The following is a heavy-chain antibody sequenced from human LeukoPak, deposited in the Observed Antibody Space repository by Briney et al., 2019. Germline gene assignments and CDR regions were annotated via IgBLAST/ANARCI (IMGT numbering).Heavy chain of an antibody. CDR1: GGSFSGYY. J-gene: IGHJ5*02. D-gene: IGHD6-13*01. CDR3: ARGSSSWYPPNWFDP. CDR2: INHSGST. Sequence: SETLPLTCAVYGGSFSGYYWSWIRQPPGKGLEWIGEINHSGSTNYNPSLKSRVTISVDTSKNQFSLKLSSVTAADTAVYYCARGSSSWYPPNWFDPWGQGTLVTVSS. V-gene: IGHV4-34*01.